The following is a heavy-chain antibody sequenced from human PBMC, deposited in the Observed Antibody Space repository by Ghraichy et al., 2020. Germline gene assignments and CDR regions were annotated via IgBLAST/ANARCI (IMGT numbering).Heavy chain of an antibody. CDR3: ARDSGSYYSEYFQH. CDR2: INPNSGGT. D-gene: IGHD1-26*01. Sequence: ASVKVSCKASGYTFTGYYMHWVRQAPGQGLEWMGWINPNSGGTNYAQKFQGRVTMTRDTSISTAYMELSRLRSDDTAVYYCARDSGSYYSEYFQHWGQGTLVTVSS. V-gene: IGHV1-2*02. J-gene: IGHJ1*01. CDR1: GYTFTGYY.